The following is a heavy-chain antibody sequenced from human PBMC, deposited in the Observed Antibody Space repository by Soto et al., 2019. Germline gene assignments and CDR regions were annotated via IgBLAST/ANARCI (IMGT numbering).Heavy chain of an antibody. V-gene: IGHV4-34*01. D-gene: IGHD4-17*01. CDR3: ARVGDGPVTPLDY. Sequence: PSETLSLTCAVYGGSFSYYWSWIRQPPGKGLEWIGEINRRGSTNYNPSLKSRVTISVDTSKNQFSLKLNSVTAADTAVYYCARVGDGPVTPLDYWGQGTLVTVSS. CDR2: INRRGST. CDR1: GGSFSYY. J-gene: IGHJ4*02.